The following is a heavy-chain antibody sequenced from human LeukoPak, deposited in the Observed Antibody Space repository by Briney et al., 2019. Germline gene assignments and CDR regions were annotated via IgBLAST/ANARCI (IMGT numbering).Heavy chain of an antibody. D-gene: IGHD3-22*01. CDR3: ARDQPLYYYDSSGYYGVDV. Sequence: SVKVSCKASGGTFSSYAISWVRQAPGQGLEWMGRIIPILGIANYAQKFQGRVTITADKSTSTAYMELSGLRSEDTAVYYCARDQPLYYYDSSGYYGVDVWGQGTTVTVSS. CDR2: IIPILGIA. J-gene: IGHJ6*02. CDR1: GGTFSSYA. V-gene: IGHV1-69*04.